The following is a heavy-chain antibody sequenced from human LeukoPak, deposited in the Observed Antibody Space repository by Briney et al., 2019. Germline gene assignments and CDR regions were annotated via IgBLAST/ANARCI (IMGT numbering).Heavy chain of an antibody. J-gene: IGHJ4*02. Sequence: SETLSLTCTVSGGSISSHYWSWIRQPPGEGLEWIGYIYYSGSTNYNPSLKSRVTISVDTSKKQFSLKLSSVTAADTAVYYCARVTGAADFDYWGQGTLVTVSS. D-gene: IGHD6-13*01. CDR3: ARVTGAADFDY. CDR2: IYYSGST. CDR1: GGSISSHY. V-gene: IGHV4-59*11.